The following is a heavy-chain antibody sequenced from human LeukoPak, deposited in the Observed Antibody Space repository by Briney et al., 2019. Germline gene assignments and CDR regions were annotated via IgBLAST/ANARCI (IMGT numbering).Heavy chain of an antibody. CDR3: ARLTTYYYDISGYD. V-gene: IGHV4-39*01. D-gene: IGHD3-22*01. CDR2: IYYSGST. Sequence: SETLSLTCTVSGGSISSSSYYWDWIRQPPGKGLEWIGSIYYSGSTYYNPSLKSRVTISVDTSKNQFSLKLSSVTAADTAVYYCARLTTYYYDISGYDWGQGTLVTVSS. J-gene: IGHJ4*02. CDR1: GGSISSSSYY.